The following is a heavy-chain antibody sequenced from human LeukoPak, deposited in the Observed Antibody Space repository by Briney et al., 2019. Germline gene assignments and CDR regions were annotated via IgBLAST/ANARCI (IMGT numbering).Heavy chain of an antibody. V-gene: IGHV4-59*08. CDR3: ARHDKRLGDDAFDI. Sequence: SETLSLTCTVSGGSISSYYWSWIRQPPGKGLEWIGYIYYSGSTNYNPSLKSRVTISVDTSKNQFSLKLSSVTAADTAVYYCARHDKRLGDDAFDIWGQGIMVTVSS. D-gene: IGHD3-16*01. J-gene: IGHJ3*02. CDR1: GGSISSYY. CDR2: IYYSGST.